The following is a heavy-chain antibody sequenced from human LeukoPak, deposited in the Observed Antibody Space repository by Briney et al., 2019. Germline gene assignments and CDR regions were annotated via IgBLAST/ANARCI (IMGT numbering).Heavy chain of an antibody. D-gene: IGHD2-15*01. V-gene: IGHV4-59*01. J-gene: IGHJ4*02. CDR2: INYKGDT. Sequence: KPSETLSLTCTVSGGSISSFYWSWIRQPPGKGLEWIGYINYKGDTHYNPSLKGPVTISVDTSKNQFSLKLSSVTAADTAVYFCARVGGPGSFDYWGPRTLVTVSS. CDR1: GGSISSFY. CDR3: ARVGGPGSFDY.